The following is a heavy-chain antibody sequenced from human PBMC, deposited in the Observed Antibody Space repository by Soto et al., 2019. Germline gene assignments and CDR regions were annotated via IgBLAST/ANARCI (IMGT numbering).Heavy chain of an antibody. CDR1: GYTFTTYG. D-gene: IGHD3-22*01. V-gene: IGHV1-18*01. J-gene: IGHJ4*02. CDR3: ARYSSAFALDC. CDR2: ISAFNGNT. Sequence: QVQLVQSGAEVKKPGASVRVSCKAAGYTFTTYGITWVRQAPGQGLEWMGWISAFNGNTSYAQKFHDRVTMTTDTSTATAYMELRSLRSDDTAVFYCARYSSAFALDCWGQGTLVTVSS.